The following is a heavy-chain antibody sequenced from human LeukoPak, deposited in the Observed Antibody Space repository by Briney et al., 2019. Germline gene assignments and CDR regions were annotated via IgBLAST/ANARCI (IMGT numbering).Heavy chain of an antibody. Sequence: SVKVSCKASGGTFNNYAISWVRQAPGQGLEWMGGIIPIFGTANYAQKFQGRVTITADESTSTAYMELSSLRSEDTAVYYCAREIFNPLGYCSGGSCYNWFDPWGQGTLVTVSS. V-gene: IGHV1-69*13. CDR3: AREIFNPLGYCSGGSCYNWFDP. CDR2: IIPIFGTA. CDR1: GGTFNNYA. J-gene: IGHJ5*02. D-gene: IGHD2-15*01.